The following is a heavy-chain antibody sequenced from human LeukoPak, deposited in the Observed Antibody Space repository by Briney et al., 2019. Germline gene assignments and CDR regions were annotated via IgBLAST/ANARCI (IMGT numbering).Heavy chain of an antibody. J-gene: IGHJ4*02. Sequence: SETLSLTCAVYGGSFSGYYWSWIRQPPGKGLEWIGEINHSGSTNYNPSLKSRVTISVDTSKNQFTLKLSSVTAADTAVYYCARQYSSGWYRGPFDYWGQGTLVTVSS. CDR2: INHSGST. D-gene: IGHD6-19*01. CDR3: ARQYSSGWYRGPFDY. CDR1: GGSFSGYY. V-gene: IGHV4-34*01.